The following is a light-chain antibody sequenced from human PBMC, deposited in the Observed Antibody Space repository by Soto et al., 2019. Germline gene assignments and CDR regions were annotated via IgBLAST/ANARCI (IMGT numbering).Light chain of an antibody. V-gene: IGKV1-9*01. J-gene: IGKJ4*01. CDR2: AAS. CDR1: QGISSY. Sequence: IHWTQAPSSLSASVLDRVTITCLASQGISSYLAWYQQKPGKAPKLLIYAASTLQSGVPSRFSGSGSGTDFTLTISSLQPEDFATYYCQQLNSYPLTFGGGTKVDIK. CDR3: QQLNSYPLT.